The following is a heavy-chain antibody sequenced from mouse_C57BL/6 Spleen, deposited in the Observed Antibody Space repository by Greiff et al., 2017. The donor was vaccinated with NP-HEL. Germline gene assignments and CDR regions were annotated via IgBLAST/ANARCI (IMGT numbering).Heavy chain of an antibody. CDR3: AIVTTVVEGYYAMDY. V-gene: IGHV1-74*01. J-gene: IGHJ4*01. Sequence: QVQLQQPGAELVKPGASVKVSCKASGYTFTSYWMHWVKQRPGQGLEWIGRIHPSDSDTNYNQKFNGKATLTVDKSSSTAYMQLSSLTSEDSAVYYCAIVTTVVEGYYAMDYWGQGTSVTVSS. CDR1: GYTFTSYW. D-gene: IGHD1-1*01. CDR2: IHPSDSDT.